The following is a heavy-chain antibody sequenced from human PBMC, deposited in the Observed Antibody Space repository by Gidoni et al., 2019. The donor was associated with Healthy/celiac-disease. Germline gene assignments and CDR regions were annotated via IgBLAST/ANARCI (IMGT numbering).Heavy chain of an antibody. CDR1: GFTFSRYG. V-gene: IGHV3-33*01. Sequence: QVQLVESGGGVVQPGRSLRLSCAASGFTFSRYGMHWVRQAPGKGLEWVAVIWYDGSNKYYADSVKGRFTISRENSKNTLYLQMNSLRAEDTAVYYCASHYYDSSGWGQGTLVTVSS. CDR3: ASHYYDSSG. D-gene: IGHD3-22*01. CDR2: IWYDGSNK. J-gene: IGHJ4*02.